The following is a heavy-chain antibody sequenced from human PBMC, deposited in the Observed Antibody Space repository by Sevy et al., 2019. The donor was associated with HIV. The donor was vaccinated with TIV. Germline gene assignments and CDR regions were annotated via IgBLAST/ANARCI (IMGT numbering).Heavy chain of an antibody. CDR2: LSLQGTNK. V-gene: IGHV3-30*18. Sequence: GGSLRLSCAVSGTNFGAFAMHWVRQAPGKGLEWVAGLSLQGTNKYYADSLKGRFNISRENSKDILYLRMKSLRPEDTAIYYCAKDVLGGTYYIANYYYGMDVWGLGTTVTVSS. CDR1: GTNFGAFA. D-gene: IGHD3-10*01. J-gene: IGHJ6*02. CDR3: AKDVLGGTYYIANYYYGMDV.